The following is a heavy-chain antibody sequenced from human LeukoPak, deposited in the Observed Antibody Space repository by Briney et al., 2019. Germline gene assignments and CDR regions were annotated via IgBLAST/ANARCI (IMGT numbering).Heavy chain of an antibody. Sequence: GRSLRLSCAASGFTSSSYGMHWVRQAPGKGLEWVAVISYDGSNKYYADSVKGRFTISRDNSKNTLYLQMNSLRAEDTAVYYCAKDLVWQQLSSGNYWGQGTLVTVSS. CDR1: GFTSSSYG. CDR3: AKDLVWQQLSSGNY. J-gene: IGHJ4*02. CDR2: ISYDGSNK. D-gene: IGHD6-13*01. V-gene: IGHV3-30*18.